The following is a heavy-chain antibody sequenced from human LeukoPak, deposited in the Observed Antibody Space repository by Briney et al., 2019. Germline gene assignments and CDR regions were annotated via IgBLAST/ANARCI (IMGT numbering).Heavy chain of an antibody. J-gene: IGHJ6*03. CDR2: ISAYNGNT. V-gene: IGHV1-18*01. CDR1: GYTFTSYG. D-gene: IGHD2-2*01. CDR3: ARGPIIDIVIVPAADDYYYMDV. Sequence: ASVKVSCKASGYTFTSYGITWVRQAPGQGLEWMGWISAYNGNTKYPQKLQGRVTMTTDTSTSTAYMELRSLRSDDTAVYYCARGPIIDIVIVPAADDYYYMDVWGKGTTVTVSS.